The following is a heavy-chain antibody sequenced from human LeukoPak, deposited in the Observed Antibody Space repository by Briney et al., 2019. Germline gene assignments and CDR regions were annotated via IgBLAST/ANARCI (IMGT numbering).Heavy chain of an antibody. CDR3: ARVKYYDFWSGNDAFDI. V-gene: IGHV3-7*01. CDR2: IKQGGSEK. D-gene: IGHD3-3*01. J-gene: IGHJ3*02. Sequence: GGSLRLSCAASGCTFSRYWMSWVRKAPGKGLELVANIKQGGSEKYYVDSVKGRFTISRDNAKNSLYLQMNSLRAEDTAVYYCARVKYYDFWSGNDAFDIWGQGTMVTVSS. CDR1: GCTFSRYW.